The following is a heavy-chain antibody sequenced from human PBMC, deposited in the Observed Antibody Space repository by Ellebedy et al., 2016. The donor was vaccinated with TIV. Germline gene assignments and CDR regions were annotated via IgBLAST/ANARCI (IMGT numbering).Heavy chain of an antibody. CDR2: IDNAGDT. CDR1: GFTFSRYD. CDR3: TRFEIISGGGYGMDV. Sequence: GGSLRLXWAASGFTFSRYDMHWVRQSTRKGLEWVASIDNAGDTYYPGSVKGRFTISRENAKNSLYLQMNSLRVEDTAVYYCTRFEIISGGGYGMDVWGQGTTVTVSS. J-gene: IGHJ6*02. V-gene: IGHV3-13*01. D-gene: IGHD3-16*01.